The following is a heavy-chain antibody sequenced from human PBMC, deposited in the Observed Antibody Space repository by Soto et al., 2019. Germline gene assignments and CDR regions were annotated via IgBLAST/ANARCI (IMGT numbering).Heavy chain of an antibody. CDR1: GGSISSSSYY. D-gene: IGHD6-6*01. CDR3: ARGKGSYSSSSMNNWFDP. J-gene: IGHJ5*02. CDR2: IYYSGST. V-gene: IGHV4-39*01. Sequence: SETLSLTCTVSGGSISSSSYYWGWIRQPPGKGLEWIGSIYYSGSTYYNPSLKSRATISVDTSKNQFSLKLSSVTAADTAVYYCARGKGSYSSSSMNNWFDPWGQGTLVTVSS.